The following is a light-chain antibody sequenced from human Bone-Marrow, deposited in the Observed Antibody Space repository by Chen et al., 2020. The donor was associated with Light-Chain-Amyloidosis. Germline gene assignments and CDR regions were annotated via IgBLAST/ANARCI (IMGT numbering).Light chain of an antibody. V-gene: IGLV6-57*01. J-gene: IGLJ3*02. CDR1: SGSIATNY. Sequence: NFMLTQLHSVSESPGKTVIIACTRSSGSIATNYVQWYQQRPGSSPTTVIYEDDQRPSGVPDRFSGSIDRSFNSASLPFSGLKTADEADYYCQSYQGSSQGVFGRGTKLTVL. CDR2: EDD. CDR3: QSYQGSSQGV.